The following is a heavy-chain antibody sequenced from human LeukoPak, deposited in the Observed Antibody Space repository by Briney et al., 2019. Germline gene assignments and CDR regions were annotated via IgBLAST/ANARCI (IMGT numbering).Heavy chain of an antibody. CDR2: ITVSGDTT. Sequence: GGSLRLSCAASGFTFSNYAFYWVRQAPEKGLEWVSTITVSGDTTFYADSVEGRFTISRDNSENTLYLQMNSLRAEDTAIYYCAKRCCSGGGCYSCFDYWAQGTLVTVSS. CDR1: GFTFSNYA. D-gene: IGHD2-15*01. CDR3: AKRCCSGGGCYSCFDY. J-gene: IGHJ4*02. V-gene: IGHV3-23*01.